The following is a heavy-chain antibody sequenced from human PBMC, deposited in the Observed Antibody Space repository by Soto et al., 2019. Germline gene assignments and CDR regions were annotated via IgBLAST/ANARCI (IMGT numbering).Heavy chain of an antibody. CDR1: GGSISSGDYY. CDR2: IYYSGST. D-gene: IGHD3-9*01. CDR3: ARRNTIYDTAAFDI. J-gene: IGHJ3*02. Sequence: PSETLSLTCTVSGGSISSGDYYWSWIRQPPGKGLEWIGYIYYSGSTYYNPSLKSRVTISVDTSKNQFSLKLSSVTAADTAVYYCARRNTIYDTAAFDIWGQGTMVTVSS. V-gene: IGHV4-30-4*01.